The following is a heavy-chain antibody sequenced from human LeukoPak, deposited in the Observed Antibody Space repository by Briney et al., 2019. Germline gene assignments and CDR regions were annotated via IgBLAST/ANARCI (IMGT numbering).Heavy chain of an antibody. CDR1: GYTYTSYG. J-gene: IGHJ3*02. Sequence: ASVKVSCKASGYTYTSYGISWVRQGPGQGLEWMGWISAYNGNTNHAQKLQGRVTMTTDTSTSTAYMELRSLRSDDTAVYYCARWLPYDAFDIWGQGTMVTVSS. D-gene: IGHD5-12*01. V-gene: IGHV1-18*01. CDR2: ISAYNGNT. CDR3: ARWLPYDAFDI.